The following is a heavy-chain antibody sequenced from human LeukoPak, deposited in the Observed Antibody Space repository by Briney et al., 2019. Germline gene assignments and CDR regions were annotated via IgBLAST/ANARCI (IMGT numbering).Heavy chain of an antibody. V-gene: IGHV3-33*01. J-gene: IGHJ6*02. CDR2: IWYDGSNK. CDR3: ARGEQPDGGTYYYYGMDV. Sequence: PGRSLRLSCAASGFTFSSYGMHWVRQAPGKGLEWVAVIWYDGSNKYYADSVKGRFTISRDNSKNTLYLQMNSLRAEDTAVYYCARGEQPDGGTYYYYGMDVWGQGTTVTVSS. D-gene: IGHD4-23*01. CDR1: GFTFSSYG.